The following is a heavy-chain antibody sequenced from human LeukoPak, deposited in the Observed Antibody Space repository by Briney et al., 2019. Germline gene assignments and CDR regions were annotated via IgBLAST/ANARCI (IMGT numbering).Heavy chain of an antibody. CDR1: GFTVSRNY. J-gene: IGHJ4*02. V-gene: IGHV3-53*01. CDR3: ARDRLQSWGYYFDY. Sequence: GGSLRLSCAASGFTVSRNYMSWVRQAPGKGLEWVSVLYSGGSTNYADSVKGRFTISRDNSKNTLYLQMNSLRAEDTAVYYCARDRLQSWGYYFDYWGQGTLVSVSS. CDR2: LYSGGST. D-gene: IGHD5-24*01.